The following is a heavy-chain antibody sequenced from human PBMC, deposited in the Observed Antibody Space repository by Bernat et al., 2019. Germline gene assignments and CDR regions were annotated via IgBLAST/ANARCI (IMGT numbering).Heavy chain of an antibody. Sequence: QVQLQESGPGLVKPSGTLSPTCAVSGGSISSINWWSWVRQPPGKGLEWIGEIYHSGSTNYNPSLKSRVTISVDKSKNQFSLKRSSVTAADTAVYYCARDQSGWGQRSSLEAGLDYWGQGTLVTVSS. CDR2: IYHSGST. CDR3: ARDQSGWGQRSSLEAGLDY. CDR1: GGSISSINW. J-gene: IGHJ4*02. V-gene: IGHV4-4*02. D-gene: IGHD3-16*01.